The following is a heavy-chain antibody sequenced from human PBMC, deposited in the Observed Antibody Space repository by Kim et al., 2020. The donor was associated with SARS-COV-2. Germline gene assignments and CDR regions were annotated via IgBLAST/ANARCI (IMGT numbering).Heavy chain of an antibody. CDR2: INQSGSI. J-gene: IGHJ6*03. V-gene: IGHV4-34*01. CDR1: VGSFSDYY. D-gene: IGHD6-6*01. CDR3: ARQGRDSSSPTRYFMDV. Sequence: SQTLSLTCAVYVGSFSDYYWSWIRQPPGKGLEWIGEINQSGSINYNPSLKSRVSISVDTSKNQFSLKLSSVTAADTAVYYCARQGRDSSSPTRYFMDVWGQGTTVTVSS.